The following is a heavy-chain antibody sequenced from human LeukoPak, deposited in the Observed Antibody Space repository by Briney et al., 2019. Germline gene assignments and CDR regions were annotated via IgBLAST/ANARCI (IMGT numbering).Heavy chain of an antibody. CDR2: INHSGST. V-gene: IGHV4-39*07. J-gene: IGHJ6*03. CDR1: GASMTFTHYY. Sequence: SETLSLTCTVSGASMTFTHYYWVWVRQPPGKGLEWIGEINHSGSTNYNPSLKSRVTISVDTSKNQFSLKLSSVAAADTAVYYCARGEWLRFLYYYYYYMDVWGKGTTVTVSS. D-gene: IGHD5-12*01. CDR3: ARGEWLRFLYYYYYYMDV.